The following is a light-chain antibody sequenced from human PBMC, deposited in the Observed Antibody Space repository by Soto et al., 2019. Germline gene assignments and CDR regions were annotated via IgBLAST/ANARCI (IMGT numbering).Light chain of an antibody. CDR3: QHYYGSPS. J-gene: IGKJ3*01. CDR1: QSVLSSSDNKHY. V-gene: IGKV4-1*01. Sequence: DIVMTQSPDSLAVSLGERATINCKSSQSVLSSSDNKHYLAWYQQKPGQPPKLLIYLASTRESGVPDRFSGSGSGTDFTLTISSLQAEDVAVYYCQHYYGSPSFGPGTKVDIK. CDR2: LAS.